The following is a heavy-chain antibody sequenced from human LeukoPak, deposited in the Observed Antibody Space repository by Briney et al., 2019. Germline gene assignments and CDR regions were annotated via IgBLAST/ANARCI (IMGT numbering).Heavy chain of an antibody. CDR1: GGSISSYY. CDR3: ARQTGSGLFILP. V-gene: IGHV4-59*08. CDR2: IYYSGST. J-gene: IGHJ4*02. D-gene: IGHD3/OR15-3a*01. Sequence: SETLSLTCTVSGGSISSYYWSWIRQPPGKGLEWIGYIYYSGSTNYNPSLKSQVSIFIDTSKNQFSLKLTSVTAADTAVYYCARQTGSGLFILPGGQGTLVTVSS.